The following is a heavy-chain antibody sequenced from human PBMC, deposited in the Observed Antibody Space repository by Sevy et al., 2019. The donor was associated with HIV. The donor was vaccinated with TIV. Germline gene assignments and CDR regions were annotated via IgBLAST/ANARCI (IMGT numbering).Heavy chain of an antibody. CDR1: DFTVSGVH. CDR2: IYDGGST. V-gene: IGHV3-53*01. CDR3: ARWYFKMDV. Sequence: GGSLRLSCSASDFTVSGVHMTWVRQASGKGLEWVSVIYDGGSTYYADSVKDRFIISRDNSKNTLYLQMNSLRVEDTAVYYCARWYFKMDVWGQGATVTVSS. J-gene: IGHJ6*02. D-gene: IGHD6-13*01.